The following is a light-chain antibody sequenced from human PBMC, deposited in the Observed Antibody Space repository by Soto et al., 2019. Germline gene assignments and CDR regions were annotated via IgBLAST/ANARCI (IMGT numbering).Light chain of an antibody. V-gene: IGKV3-20*01. CDR3: RHYASSPVT. Sequence: LAWYQHRPGQAPRLLIYQTSLRAAGVPDRFSGSGSGTDFTLIISRLKPEEFALYSWRHYASSPVTIAQGTRLEIK. CDR2: QTS. J-gene: IGKJ5*01.